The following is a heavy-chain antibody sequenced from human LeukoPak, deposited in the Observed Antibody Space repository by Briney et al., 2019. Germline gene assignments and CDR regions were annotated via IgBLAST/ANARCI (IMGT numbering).Heavy chain of an antibody. Sequence: SETLSLTCAVYGGSFSGYYWSWIRQHPGKGLEWIGYIYYSGSTYYNPSLKSRVTISVDTSKNQFSLKLSSVTAADTAVYYCARGGCSSTSCYRIDDAFDIWGQGTMVTVSS. D-gene: IGHD2-2*01. J-gene: IGHJ3*02. V-gene: IGHV4-31*11. CDR3: ARGGCSSTSCYRIDDAFDI. CDR2: IYYSGST. CDR1: GGSFSGYY.